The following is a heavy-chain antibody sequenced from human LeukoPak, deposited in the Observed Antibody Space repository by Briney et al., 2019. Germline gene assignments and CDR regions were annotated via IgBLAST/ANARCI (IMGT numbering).Heavy chain of an antibody. D-gene: IGHD6-13*01. CDR2: INPSGGST. CDR3: ARSIAAAGTGWFDP. V-gene: IGHV1-46*01. CDR1: GYIFISYY. J-gene: IGHJ5*02. Sequence: ASVKVSCKASGYIFISYYIHWVRQAPGQGLEWMGIINPSGGSTSYAQKFQGRVTMTRDTSTSTVYMELSSLRSDDTAVYYCARSIAAAGTGWFDPWGQGTLVTVSS.